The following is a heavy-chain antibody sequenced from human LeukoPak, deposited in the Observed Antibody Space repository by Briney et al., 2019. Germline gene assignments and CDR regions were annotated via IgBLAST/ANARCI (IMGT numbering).Heavy chain of an antibody. V-gene: IGHV3-15*01. CDR3: TRPGGGIAAAVVDY. Sequence: KTGGSLRLSCAASGYTFSNAWMSWVRQAPGKGLEWVGRIKSKTDGGTTDYAAPVKGRFTISRDDSKNTLYLQMNSLKTEDTAVYYCTRPGGGIAAAVVDYWGQGTLVTVSS. CDR1: GYTFSNAW. J-gene: IGHJ4*02. CDR2: IKSKTDGGTT. D-gene: IGHD6-13*01.